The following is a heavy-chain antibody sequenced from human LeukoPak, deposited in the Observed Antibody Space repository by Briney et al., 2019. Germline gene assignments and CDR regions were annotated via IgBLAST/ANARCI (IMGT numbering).Heavy chain of an antibody. CDR3: AKDVDNGDYVVY. J-gene: IGHJ4*02. CDR1: GFTFSDYY. CDR2: IGSSGDIT. V-gene: IGHV3-23*01. Sequence: PGGSLRLSCAASGFTFSDYYMSWIRQAPGMGLEWVSSIGSSGDITYYADSVKGRFTISRDNSKNTLYLQMNSLRAEDTAVYYCAKDVDNGDYVVYWGQGTLVTVSS. D-gene: IGHD4-17*01.